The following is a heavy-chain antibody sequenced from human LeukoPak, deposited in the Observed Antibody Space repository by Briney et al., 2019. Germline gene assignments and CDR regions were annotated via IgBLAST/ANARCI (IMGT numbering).Heavy chain of an antibody. Sequence: SETLSLTCTVSGGSITSYYWTWIRQPPGKGLEWIGSVYYSGTTKYNPSLQSRVTISIDTSKNQFSLKLTSVTAADTAVYYCARSLGYSRDWYTNNWFDPWGQGTLVTVSS. CDR2: VYYSGTT. CDR1: GGSITSYY. J-gene: IGHJ5*02. D-gene: IGHD6-19*01. V-gene: IGHV4-59*01. CDR3: ARSLGYSRDWYTNNWFDP.